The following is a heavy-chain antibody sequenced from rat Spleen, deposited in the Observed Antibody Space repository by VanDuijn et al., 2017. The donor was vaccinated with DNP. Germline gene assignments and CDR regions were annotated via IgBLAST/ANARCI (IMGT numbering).Heavy chain of an antibody. V-gene: IGHV5-7*01. J-gene: IGHJ2*01. CDR1: GFTFSNYD. Sequence: EVQLVESGGGLVQPGRSMKLSCAASGFTFSNYDMAWVRQAPKKGLEWVATISYDGSSTYYRDSVKGRFTISRDNAKSTLYLQMDSLRSEDTATYYCTTQSGLLGMMVDWGQGVMVTVSS. CDR2: ISYDGSST. CDR3: TTQSGLLGMMVD. D-gene: IGHD1-12*02.